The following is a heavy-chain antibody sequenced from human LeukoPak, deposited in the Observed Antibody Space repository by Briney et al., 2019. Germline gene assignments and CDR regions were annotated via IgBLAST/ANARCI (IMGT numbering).Heavy chain of an antibody. D-gene: IGHD3-10*01. CDR2: IYPGDSDT. V-gene: IGHV5-51*01. Sequence: GESLEISCKGSGYRFTSYWIGWVRPMPGKGLEWMGIIYPGDSDTRYSPSFQGQVTISADKSISTAYLQWSSLKASDTAMYYCARTYYYGSGTRYWFDPWGQGTLVTVSS. CDR1: GYRFTSYW. J-gene: IGHJ5*02. CDR3: ARTYYYGSGTRYWFDP.